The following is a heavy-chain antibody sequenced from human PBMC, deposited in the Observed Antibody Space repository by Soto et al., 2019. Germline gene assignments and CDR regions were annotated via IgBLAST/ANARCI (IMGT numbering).Heavy chain of an antibody. J-gene: IGHJ3*02. D-gene: IGHD2-8*01. Sequence: QAQLVQSGAEVKKPGASVKVSCKASGYSFTAYYIHWVRQAPGQGLEWMGWINPNSGDTRYAQKFQGWVTMTRDTSISTLYLEVSSLRSDATAVYYCARGPNNGGLDIWGQGTMVTVSS. CDR2: INPNSGDT. CDR3: ARGPNNGGLDI. V-gene: IGHV1-2*04. CDR1: GYSFTAYY.